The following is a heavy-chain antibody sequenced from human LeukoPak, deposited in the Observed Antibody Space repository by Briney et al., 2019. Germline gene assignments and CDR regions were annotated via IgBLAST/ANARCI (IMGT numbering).Heavy chain of an antibody. Sequence: GGSLRLSCAASGFTFSSYAMSWVRQAPGKGLEWVSAISGSGGSTYYADSVKGRFTISRDNSKNTLYLQMNSLRAEDTAVYYCAQPTVMGWFGPWGQGTLVTVSS. V-gene: IGHV3-23*01. D-gene: IGHD4-17*01. CDR1: GFTFSSYA. CDR3: AQPTVMGWFGP. J-gene: IGHJ5*02. CDR2: ISGSGGST.